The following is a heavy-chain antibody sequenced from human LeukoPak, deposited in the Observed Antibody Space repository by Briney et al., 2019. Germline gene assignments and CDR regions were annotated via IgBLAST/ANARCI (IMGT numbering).Heavy chain of an antibody. V-gene: IGHV4-30-4*08. CDR3: ARVRGVMGVVVPAAIDY. CDR1: GGSISSGDYY. Sequence: TSETLSLTCTVSGGSISSGDYYWSWIRQPPGKGLEWIGYIYYSGSTYYNPSFKSRVTISVDTSKNQFSLKLSSVTAADTAVYYCARVRGVMGVVVPAAIDYWGQGTLVTVSS. J-gene: IGHJ4*02. D-gene: IGHD2-2*01. CDR2: IYYSGST.